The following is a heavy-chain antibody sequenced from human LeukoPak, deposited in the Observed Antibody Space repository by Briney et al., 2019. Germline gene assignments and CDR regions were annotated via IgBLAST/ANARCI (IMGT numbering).Heavy chain of an antibody. V-gene: IGHV3-21*01. CDR3: AREEGYYYDSSGYYPFDY. D-gene: IGHD3-22*01. J-gene: IGHJ4*02. CDR1: GFTFSSDA. Sequence: GGSLRLSCAASGFTFSSDAMSWVRQAPGKGLEWVSSISSSSSYIYYADSVKGRFTISRDNAKNSLYLQMNSLRAEDTAVYYCAREEGYYYDSSGYYPFDYWGQGTLVTVSS. CDR2: ISSSSSYI.